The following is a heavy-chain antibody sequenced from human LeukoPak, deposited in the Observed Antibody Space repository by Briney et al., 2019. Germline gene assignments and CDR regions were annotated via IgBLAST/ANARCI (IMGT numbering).Heavy chain of an antibody. CDR1: GFSFSRYY. Sequence: MAGGSLRLSCAASGFSFSRYYMSWVRQTPGKALEWISYIPTSGISVHYADSVRGRFTASRDDAKNSLHLQMDSLRVEDTAVYYCTRAEGLGPGAHFDQWGQGALVIVSS. V-gene: IGHV3-11*01. J-gene: IGHJ4*02. CDR3: TRAEGLGPGAHFDQ. CDR2: IPTSGISV.